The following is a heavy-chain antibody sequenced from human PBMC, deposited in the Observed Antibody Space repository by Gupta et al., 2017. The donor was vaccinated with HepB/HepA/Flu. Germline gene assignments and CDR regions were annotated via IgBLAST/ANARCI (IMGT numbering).Heavy chain of an antibody. Sequence: EVQLVESGGGLVQPGGSLKLSCAASGFTFSDSPMHWVRQASGKGLEWVGRVSIKTNNYATVSAASVRGRFTISRDDSKNTAYLQMNSLKTEDTAVYYCSRRDSGSHSFGSWGQGTLVTVSS. CDR2: VSIKTNNYAT. CDR1: GFTFSDSP. J-gene: IGHJ4*02. V-gene: IGHV3-73*01. D-gene: IGHD1-26*01. CDR3: SRRDSGSHSFGS.